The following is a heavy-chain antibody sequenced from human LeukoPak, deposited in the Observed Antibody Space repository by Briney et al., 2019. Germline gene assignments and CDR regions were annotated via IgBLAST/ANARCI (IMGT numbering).Heavy chain of an antibody. CDR3: ARSQNWGYYYYGMDV. V-gene: IGHV4-30-2*01. CDR1: GGSISSGGYS. J-gene: IGHJ6*02. D-gene: IGHD7-27*01. CDR2: IYHSGST. Sequence: SETLSLTCAVSGGSISSGGYSWSWIRQPPGKGLEWIGYIYHSGSTYYNPSLKSRVTISVDTSKNQFSLKLSSVTAADTAVYYCARSQNWGYYYYGMDVWGQGTTVTVSS.